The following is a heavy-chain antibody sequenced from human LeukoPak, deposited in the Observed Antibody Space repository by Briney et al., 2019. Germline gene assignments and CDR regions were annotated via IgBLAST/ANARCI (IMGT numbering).Heavy chain of an antibody. CDR1: GFTFSSYA. CDR3: ARDPAGKYSSSWFDY. CDR2: IWYDGSNK. V-gene: IGHV3-33*01. Sequence: GGSLRLSCTASGFTFSSYAMHWVRRAPGKGLEWVAVIWYDGSNKYYPDSVKGRFTISRDNSKNTLYLQMNSLRVEDTAVYYCARDPAGKYSSSWFDYWGQGDPGSASS. J-gene: IGHJ4*02. D-gene: IGHD6-13*01.